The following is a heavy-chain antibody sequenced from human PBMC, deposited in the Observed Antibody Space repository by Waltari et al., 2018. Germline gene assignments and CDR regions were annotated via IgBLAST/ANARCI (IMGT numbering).Heavy chain of an antibody. J-gene: IGHJ4*02. CDR1: GFTFSSYW. CDR2: IKQDVSEK. D-gene: IGHD5-12*01. CDR3: ARGADIVATPFDY. Sequence: EVQLVESGGGLVQPGGSLRLSCAASGFTFSSYWMSWVRQAPGKGLAWEANIKQDVSEKYYVDSVKARFTISRDNAKNSLYLQMNSLRAEDTAVYYCARGADIVATPFDYWGQGTLVTVSS. V-gene: IGHV3-7*01.